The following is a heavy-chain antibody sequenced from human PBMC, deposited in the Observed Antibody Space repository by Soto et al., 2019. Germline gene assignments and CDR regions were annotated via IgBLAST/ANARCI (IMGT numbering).Heavy chain of an antibody. CDR1: GGSISSGGYY. D-gene: IGHD3-9*01. V-gene: IGHV4-31*03. CDR3: ARDVSDILTGYSAFDI. J-gene: IGHJ3*02. Sequence: SETLSLTCTVSGGSISSGGYYWSWIRQHPGKGLEWIGYIYYSGSTYYNPSLKSRVTISVDTSKNQFSLKLSSVTAADTAVYYCARDVSDILTGYSAFDIWGQGTMVTVSS. CDR2: IYYSGST.